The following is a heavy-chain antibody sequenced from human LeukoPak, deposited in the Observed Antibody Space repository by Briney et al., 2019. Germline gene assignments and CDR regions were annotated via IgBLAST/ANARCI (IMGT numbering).Heavy chain of an antibody. CDR2: ISSSSSTI. Sequence: PGGSLRLSCAASGFTFSSYSMNWVRQAPGKGLEWVSYISSSSSTIYYADSVKGRFTISRDNAKNSLYLQMNSLRAEDTAVYYCARDLEMATIGGVWFDPWGQGTLVTVSS. D-gene: IGHD5-24*01. CDR1: GFTFSSYS. V-gene: IGHV3-48*04. CDR3: ARDLEMATIGGVWFDP. J-gene: IGHJ5*02.